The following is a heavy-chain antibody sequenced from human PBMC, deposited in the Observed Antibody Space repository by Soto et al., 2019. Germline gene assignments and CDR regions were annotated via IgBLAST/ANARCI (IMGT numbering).Heavy chain of an antibody. CDR1: GFTFSSYG. D-gene: IGHD3-10*01. CDR2: ISYDGSNK. CDR3: AKVYGSGSPSGLRFDP. J-gene: IGHJ5*02. V-gene: IGHV3-30*18. Sequence: GGSLRLSCAASGFTFSSYGIHWVRLAPGKGLEWVAVISYDGSNKYYADSVKGRFTISRDNSKNTLYLQMNSLRAEDTAVYYCAKVYGSGSPSGLRFDPWGQGTLVTVSS.